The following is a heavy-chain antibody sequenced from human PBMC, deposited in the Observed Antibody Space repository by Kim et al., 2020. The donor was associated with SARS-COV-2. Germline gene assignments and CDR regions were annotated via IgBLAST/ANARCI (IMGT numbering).Heavy chain of an antibody. Sequence: SETLSLTCTVSGGSISSSSYYWGWIRQPPGKGLEWIGSIYYSGSTYYNPSLKSRVTISVDTSKNQFSLKLSSVTAADTAVYYCARHCAFIWSWLGEPTQRPDAFDIWGQGTMVTVSS. CDR1: GGSISSSSYY. V-gene: IGHV4-39*01. J-gene: IGHJ3*02. CDR2: IYYSGST. CDR3: ARHCAFIWSWLGEPTQRPDAFDI. D-gene: IGHD3-10*01.